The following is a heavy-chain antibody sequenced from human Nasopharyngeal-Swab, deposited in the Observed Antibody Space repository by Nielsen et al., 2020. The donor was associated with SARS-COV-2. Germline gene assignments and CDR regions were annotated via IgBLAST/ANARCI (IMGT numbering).Heavy chain of an antibody. CDR2: ISGSGGST. V-gene: IGHV3-23*01. Sequence: ETLSLTCAASGFTFSSYAMSWVRQAPGKGLEWVSAISGSGGSTYYADSVKGRFTISRDNSKNTLYLQMNGLRAEDTAVYYCAKIRITMIVVVPNDYWGQGTLVPSPQ. J-gene: IGHJ4*02. CDR1: GFTFSSYA. CDR3: AKIRITMIVVVPNDY. D-gene: IGHD3-22*01.